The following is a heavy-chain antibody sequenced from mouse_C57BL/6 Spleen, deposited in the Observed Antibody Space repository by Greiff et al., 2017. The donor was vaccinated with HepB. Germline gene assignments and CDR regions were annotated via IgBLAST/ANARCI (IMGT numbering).Heavy chain of an antibody. CDR2: INPGSGGT. D-gene: IGHD2-4*01. Sequence: VQLQQSGAELVRPGTSVKVSCKASGYAFTNYLIEWVKQRPGQGLEWIGVINPGSGGTNYNEKCKGKATLTADKSSSTAYMQLSSLTSEDSAVYFCARDDYDSYAMDYWGQGTSVTVSS. CDR3: ARDDYDSYAMDY. J-gene: IGHJ4*01. CDR1: GYAFTNYL. V-gene: IGHV1-54*01.